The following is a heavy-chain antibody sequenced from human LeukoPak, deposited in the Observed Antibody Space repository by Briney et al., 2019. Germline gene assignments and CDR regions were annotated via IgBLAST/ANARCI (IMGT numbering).Heavy chain of an antibody. CDR1: GFTFSSYA. D-gene: IGHD6-13*01. V-gene: IGHV3-23*01. CDR2: ISGSGGST. J-gene: IGHJ5*02. Sequence: GGSLRLSCAASGFTFSSYAMSWVRQAPGKGLEWVSAISGSGGSTYYADSVEGRFTISRDNSKNTLYLQMNSLRAEDTAVYYCAKGVSSSWYNWFDPWGQGTLVTVSS. CDR3: AKGVSSSWYNWFDP.